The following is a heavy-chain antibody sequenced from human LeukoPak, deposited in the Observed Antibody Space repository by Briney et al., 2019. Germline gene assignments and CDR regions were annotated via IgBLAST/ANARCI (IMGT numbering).Heavy chain of an antibody. CDR3: ARNSPDSSDYYISYYSYMDV. D-gene: IGHD3-22*01. CDR2: INAGNGNT. V-gene: IGHV1-3*01. Sequence: ASVKVSCKASGYTFTSYAMHWVRQAPGQRLEWMGWINAGNGNTKYSQKFQGRVTMTRDMSTSTVYMELSSLRSEDTAVYYCARNSPDSSDYYISYYSYMDVWGKGTTVTVSS. J-gene: IGHJ6*03. CDR1: GYTFTSYA.